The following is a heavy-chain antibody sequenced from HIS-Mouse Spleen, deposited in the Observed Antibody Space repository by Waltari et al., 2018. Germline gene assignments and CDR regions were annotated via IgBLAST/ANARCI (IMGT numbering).Heavy chain of an antibody. J-gene: IGHJ4*02. D-gene: IGHD6-6*01. CDR1: GGSFSGYD. Sequence: QVHLQQWGAGLLKPSETLSLTCVVYGGSFSGYDWSWILQPPGKGREWIGEINHSGSTNYTPSLKSRVTISVDTSKNQFSLKLSSVTAADTAVYYCARGLAARFDYWGQGTLVTVSS. CDR2: INHSGST. CDR3: ARGLAARFDY. V-gene: IGHV4-34*01.